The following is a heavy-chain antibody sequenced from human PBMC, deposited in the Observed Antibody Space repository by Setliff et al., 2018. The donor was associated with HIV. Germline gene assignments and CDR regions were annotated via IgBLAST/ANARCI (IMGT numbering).Heavy chain of an antibody. CDR3: ARGRNRNYVVYGMDV. J-gene: IGHJ6*02. Sequence: ASVKVSCKASGYTFTNYYIHWVRQAPGQGLEWMGIINPSGGSTTYAQKFQGRVTMTRDTSTSTVYMELSSLRAEDTAVYYCARGRNRNYVVYGMDVWGQGTTVTVSS. CDR2: INPSGGST. D-gene: IGHD1-7*01. V-gene: IGHV1-46*01. CDR1: GYTFTNYY.